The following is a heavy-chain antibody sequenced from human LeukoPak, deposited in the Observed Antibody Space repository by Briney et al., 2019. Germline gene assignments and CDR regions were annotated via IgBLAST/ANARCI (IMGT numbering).Heavy chain of an antibody. D-gene: IGHD6-19*01. J-gene: IGHJ4*02. CDR2: IYYYGST. V-gene: IGHV4-39*07. CDR3: ARVIRMIGSGWYYFDY. CDR1: GVSISSSTYY. Sequence: PSETLSLTCTVSGVSISSSTYYWGWVRQPPGKGLEWIGSIYYYGSTYDNPSLKSRVSISIDTSKNQFSLKLSSVTAADTAVYYCARVIRMIGSGWYYFDYWGQGTLVTVSS.